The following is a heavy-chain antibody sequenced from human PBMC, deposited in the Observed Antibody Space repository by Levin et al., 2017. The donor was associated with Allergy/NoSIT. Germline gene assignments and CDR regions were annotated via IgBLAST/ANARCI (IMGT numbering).Heavy chain of an antibody. D-gene: IGHD5-18*01. V-gene: IGHV1-46*01. J-gene: IGHJ4*02. CDR2: INPSGGST. CDR1: GYTFTSYY. Sequence: GESLKISCKASGYTFTSYYMHWVRQAPGQGLEWMGIINPSGGSTSYAQKFQGRVTMTRDTSTSTVYMELSSLRSEDTAVYYCARELRGYSDGRTLGAGYWGQGTLVTVSS. CDR3: ARELRGYSDGRTLGAGY.